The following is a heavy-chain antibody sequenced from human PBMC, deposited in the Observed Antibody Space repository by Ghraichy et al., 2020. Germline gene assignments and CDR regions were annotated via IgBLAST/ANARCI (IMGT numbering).Heavy chain of an antibody. CDR2: TYYRSKWYN. J-gene: IGHJ3*02. D-gene: IGHD2/OR15-2a*01. CDR1: GDSLSSNGVA. V-gene: IGHV6-1*01. CDR3: ARGRNSAFDI. Sequence: LPCAISGDSLSSNGVAWNWIRQSPSRGLEWLGRTYYRSKWYNDYAISVKSRITINPDTAKNQFSLQLNSVTPEDTAVYYCARGRNSAFDIWDQGTMVSVSS.